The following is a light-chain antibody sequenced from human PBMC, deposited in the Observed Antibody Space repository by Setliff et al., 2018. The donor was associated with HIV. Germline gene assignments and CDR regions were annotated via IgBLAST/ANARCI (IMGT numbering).Light chain of an antibody. CDR3: NSFTGSSTYV. CDR1: SSDVGGYNY. Sequence: QSVLTQPASVSGSPGQSIPISCTGTSSDVGGYNYVTWYQQHPGKAPKVMIYDVSNRPSGVSIRFSGSKSGNTASLTISGLQAEDEADYYCNSFTGSSTYVFGTGTKVTVL. V-gene: IGLV2-14*03. CDR2: DVS. J-gene: IGLJ1*01.